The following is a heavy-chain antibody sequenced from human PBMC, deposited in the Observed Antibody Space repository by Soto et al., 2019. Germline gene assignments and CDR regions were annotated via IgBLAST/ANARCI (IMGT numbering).Heavy chain of an antibody. CDR1: GFTFSSYW. D-gene: IGHD2-15*01. Sequence: GGSPRLSCAASGFTFSSYWMHWVRQAPGKGLVWVSRINSDGSSTSYADSVKGRFTISRDNAKNTLYLQMNSLRAEDTAVYYCAILKVVVAATGWGQGTLVTVSS. CDR3: AILKVVVAATG. V-gene: IGHV3-74*01. CDR2: INSDGSST. J-gene: IGHJ4*02.